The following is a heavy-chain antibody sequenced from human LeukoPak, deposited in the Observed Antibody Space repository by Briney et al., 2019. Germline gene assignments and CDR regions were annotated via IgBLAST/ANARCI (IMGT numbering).Heavy chain of an antibody. CDR3: ASGIYRGYSYGTGFDY. V-gene: IGHV1-69*13. CDR2: IIPIFGTA. D-gene: IGHD5-18*01. J-gene: IGHJ4*02. Sequence: ASVKVSCKASGGTFSSYAISWVRQAPGQGLEWMGGIIPIFGTANYAQKFQGRVTITADESTSTAYMELSSLRSEDTAVYYCASGIYRGYSYGTGFDYWGQGTLVTISS. CDR1: GGTFSSYA.